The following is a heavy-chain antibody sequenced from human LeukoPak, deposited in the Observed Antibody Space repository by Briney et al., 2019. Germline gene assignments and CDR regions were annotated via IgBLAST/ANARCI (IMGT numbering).Heavy chain of an antibody. V-gene: IGHV3-30-3*01. CDR1: GFTFSSYA. J-gene: IGHJ4*02. CDR2: ISYDGSNK. D-gene: IGHD5/OR15-5a*01. CDR3: ARDLYD. Sequence: PGGSLRLSCAASGFTFSSYAMHWVRQAPGKGLEWVAVISYDGSNKYYADSVKGRFTISRDNSKNTLYLRMNSLRAEDTAVYYCARDLYDWGQGTLVTVSS.